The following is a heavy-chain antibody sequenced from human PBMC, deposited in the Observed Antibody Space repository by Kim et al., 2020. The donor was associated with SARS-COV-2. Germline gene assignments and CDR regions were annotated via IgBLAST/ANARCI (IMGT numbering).Heavy chain of an antibody. V-gene: IGHV3-33*01. J-gene: IGHJ4*02. Sequence: YADTVQRRFTISKDNYKHTLYLQMNSLRAEDTAVYYCARGGIPLWSRFDYWGQGTLVTVSS. CDR3: ARGGIPLWSRFDY. D-gene: IGHD5-18*01.